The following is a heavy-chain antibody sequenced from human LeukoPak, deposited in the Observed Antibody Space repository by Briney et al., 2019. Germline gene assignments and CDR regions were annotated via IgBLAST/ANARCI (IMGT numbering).Heavy chain of an antibody. Sequence: AGGSLRLSCAASGFTFSTFEMNWVRQAPGKGLEWISYINNSGSTIYYADSVKGRFTISRDNAKNSLYLQMNSLRAEDTAVYYCAKVGQWELRTGYFDYWGQGTLVTVSS. D-gene: IGHD1-26*01. V-gene: IGHV3-48*03. CDR1: GFTFSTFE. CDR2: INNSGSTI. J-gene: IGHJ4*02. CDR3: AKVGQWELRTGYFDY.